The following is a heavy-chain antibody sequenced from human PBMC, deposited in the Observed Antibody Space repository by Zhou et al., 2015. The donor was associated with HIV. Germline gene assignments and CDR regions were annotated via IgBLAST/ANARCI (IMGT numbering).Heavy chain of an antibody. CDR3: ARGDVGATYCLVSFDI. D-gene: IGHD1-26*01. J-gene: IGHJ3*02. CDR1: GGTFSSYA. V-gene: IGHV1-2*02. CDR2: INPNSGGT. Sequence: QVQLVQSGAEVKKPGSSVKVSCKASGGTFSSYAISWVRQAPGQGLEWMGWINPNSGGTNYAQKFQGRVTMTRDTSISTAYMELSRLRSDDTAVYYCARGDVGATYCLVSFDIVGPRDKWSPSLQ.